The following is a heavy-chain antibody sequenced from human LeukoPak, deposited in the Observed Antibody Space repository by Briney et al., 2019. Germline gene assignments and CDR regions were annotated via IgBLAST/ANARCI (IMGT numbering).Heavy chain of an antibody. J-gene: IGHJ3*02. V-gene: IGHV3-64*01. CDR1: GFTFSSYA. CDR3: ARAEWELGAFDI. D-gene: IGHD1-26*01. Sequence: GGSLRLSCAASGFTFSSYAMHWVRQAPGKGLEYVSAISSNGGSTYYANSVKGRFTISRDNSKNTLYLQMGSLRAEDMAVYYCARAEWELGAFDIWGQGTMVTVSS. CDR2: ISSNGGST.